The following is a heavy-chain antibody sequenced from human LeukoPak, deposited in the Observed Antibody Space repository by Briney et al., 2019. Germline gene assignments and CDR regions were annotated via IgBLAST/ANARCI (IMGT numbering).Heavy chain of an antibody. V-gene: IGHV4-34*01. CDR2: INHSGST. D-gene: IGHD2-2*01. Sequence: SETLSLTCAVYGGSFSGYYWSWIRQPPGKGLEWIGEINHSGSTNYNPSLKSRVTISVDTSKNQFSLKLSSVIAADTAVYYCARGRSYVVVPAASPAFDIWGQGTMVTVSS. CDR1: GGSFSGYY. CDR3: ARGRSYVVVPAASPAFDI. J-gene: IGHJ3*02.